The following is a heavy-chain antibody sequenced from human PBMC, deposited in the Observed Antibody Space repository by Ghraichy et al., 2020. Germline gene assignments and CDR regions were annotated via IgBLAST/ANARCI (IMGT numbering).Heavy chain of an antibody. J-gene: IGHJ4*02. CDR2: IYHSGST. CDR3: ARGDVFKNAYDSSGSRGVGYFDY. D-gene: IGHD3-22*01. V-gene: IGHV4-30-2*01. Sequence: SETLSLTCAVSGGSISSGGYSWSWIRQPPGKGLEWIGYIYHSGSTYYNPSLKSRVTISVDRSTNQFSLKLSSVTAADTAVYYCARGDVFKNAYDSSGSRGVGYFDYWGQGTLVTVSS. CDR1: GGSISSGGYS.